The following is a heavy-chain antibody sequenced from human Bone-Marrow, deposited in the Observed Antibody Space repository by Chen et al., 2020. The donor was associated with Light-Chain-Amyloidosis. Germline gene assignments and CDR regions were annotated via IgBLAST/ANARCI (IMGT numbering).Heavy chain of an antibody. Sequence: EVQLVESGGGLVQPGESLRLSCAASGFTVSSNYMSWVRQAPGKGLEWVSVIYSGGSTYYADSVKGRFTISRDNSKNTLYLQMNSLRAEDTAVYYCARARAAADHYYYYGMDVWGQGTTVTVSS. J-gene: IGHJ6*02. CDR3: ARARAAADHYYYYGMDV. D-gene: IGHD6-25*01. V-gene: IGHV3-66*01. CDR1: GFTVSSNY. CDR2: IYSGGST.